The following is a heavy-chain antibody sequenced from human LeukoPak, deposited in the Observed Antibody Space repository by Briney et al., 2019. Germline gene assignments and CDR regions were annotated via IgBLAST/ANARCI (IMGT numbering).Heavy chain of an antibody. D-gene: IGHD3-22*01. V-gene: IGHV3-9*01. CDR2: INWNSGSV. J-gene: IGHJ4*02. CDR1: GFTFDDYA. CDR3: AKDTAYDSSGLFDY. Sequence: AGGSLRLSCAASGFTFDDYAMPWVRQAPGKGLEWVSGINWNSGSVDYADSVNSVKGRFTISRDNAKNSLYLQMNSLRAEDTALYYCAKDTAYDSSGLFDYWGQGTLVTVSS.